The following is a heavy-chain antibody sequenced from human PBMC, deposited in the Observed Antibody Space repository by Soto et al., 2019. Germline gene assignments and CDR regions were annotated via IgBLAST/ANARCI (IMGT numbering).Heavy chain of an antibody. D-gene: IGHD3-16*01. Sequence: PGESLKISCQGSGYSFTSNWIGWVRQMPGKGLEWMGIINPADSDIKYSPSFQGQVTISADKSIGTAYLQWSSLKASDTVMYYCARHQRDDASRKIVCWGQGTLVTVFS. V-gene: IGHV5-51*01. J-gene: IGHJ4*02. CDR1: GYSFTSNW. CDR2: INPADSDI. CDR3: ARHQRDDASRKIVC.